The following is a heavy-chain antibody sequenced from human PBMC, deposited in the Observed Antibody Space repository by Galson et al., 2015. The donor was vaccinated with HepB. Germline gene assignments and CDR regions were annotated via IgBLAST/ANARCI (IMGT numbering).Heavy chain of an antibody. CDR3: ATDKGNHAFDI. J-gene: IGHJ3*02. V-gene: IGHV3-33*01. Sequence: SLRLSCAASGFTFSTYGMHWVRQAPGKGLDWVAVIWSDASNEYYTDSVRGRFTIPRDNSKNTLYLQMNSLRAEDTAVYYCATDKGNHAFDIWGQGTMVIVSS. CDR2: IWSDASNE. D-gene: IGHD3-10*01. CDR1: GFTFSTYG.